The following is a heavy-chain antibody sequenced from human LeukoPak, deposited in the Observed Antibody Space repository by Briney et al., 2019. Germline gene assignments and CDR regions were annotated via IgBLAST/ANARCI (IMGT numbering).Heavy chain of an antibody. CDR1: GFTFDDYA. J-gene: IGHJ6*02. V-gene: IGHV3-9*01. D-gene: IGHD5-24*01. CDR3: AGGLLEAQGWLQWLGTVYSMDV. Sequence: GRSLRLSCAASGFTFDDYAMHWVRQAPGKGLEWVSGISWNSGSIGYADSVKGRFTISRDNAKNSLYLQMNSLRADDTAVYYCAGGLLEAQGWLQWLGTVYSMDVWGQGTPVTVSS. CDR2: ISWNSGSI.